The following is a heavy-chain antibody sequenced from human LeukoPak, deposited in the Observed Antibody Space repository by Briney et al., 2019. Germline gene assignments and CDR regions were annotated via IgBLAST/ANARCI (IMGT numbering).Heavy chain of an antibody. CDR1: GFTFSSYN. CDR2: ISSTSIYI. Sequence: PGGSLRLSCAASGFTFSSYNMNWVRQAPGKGVEWVSSISSTSIYIYYADSVKGRFTISRDNAQNSLYLQMNSLRAEDTAVYYCAREEDFDYWGQGTLVTVSS. J-gene: IGHJ4*02. V-gene: IGHV3-21*06. CDR3: AREEDFDY.